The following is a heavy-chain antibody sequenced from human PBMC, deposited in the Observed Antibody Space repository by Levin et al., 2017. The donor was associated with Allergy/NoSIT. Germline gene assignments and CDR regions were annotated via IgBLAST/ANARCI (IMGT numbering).Heavy chain of an antibody. J-gene: IGHJ3*01. D-gene: IGHD4-17*01. CDR2: FDPEDGET. V-gene: IGHV1-24*01. CDR3: AANSVTKGSFHF. Sequence: PRASVKVSCKVSGYTLTELSMHWVRQAPGKGLEWMGGFDPEDGETIYAQKFQGRVTMTENTSTDTAYMELSSLRSEDTAVYYCAANSVTKGSFHFWGQGTMVTVSS. CDR1: GYTLTELS.